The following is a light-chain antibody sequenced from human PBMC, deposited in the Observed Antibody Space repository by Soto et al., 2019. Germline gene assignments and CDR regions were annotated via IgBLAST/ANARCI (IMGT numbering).Light chain of an antibody. CDR3: QQYGSSPIT. J-gene: IGKJ5*01. CDR2: RAS. V-gene: IGKV3-20*01. CDR1: QSISFN. Sequence: EIVMTQSPATLSVSPGERVTLSCRASQSISFNFAWYQQKPGQAPRLLIYRASTRATGIPDRFSGSGSGTDFTLTIARLEPEDFAVYYCQQYGSSPITFGQGTRLEIK.